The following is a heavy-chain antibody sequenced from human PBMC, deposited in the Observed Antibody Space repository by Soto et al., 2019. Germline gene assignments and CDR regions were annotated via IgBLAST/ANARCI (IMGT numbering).Heavy chain of an antibody. CDR3: ARDSGGKYDFWSGDYGMDV. CDR2: IYSGGST. V-gene: IGHV3-53*01. CDR1: GFTVASYY. D-gene: IGHD3-3*01. J-gene: IGHJ6*02. Sequence: GESLKISCAASGFTVASYYMTWVRQTPGKGLEWVSVIYSGGSTYYADSVKGRFTISRDNSKNTLYLQMNSLRAEDTAVYYCARDSGGKYDFWSGDYGMDVWGQGTTVTVS.